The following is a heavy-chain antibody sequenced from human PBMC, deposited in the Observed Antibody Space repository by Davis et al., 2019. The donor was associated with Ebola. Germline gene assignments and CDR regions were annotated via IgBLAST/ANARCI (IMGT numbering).Heavy chain of an antibody. CDR2: ISYDGSNK. Sequence: GESLKISCAASGFTFSSYAMHWVRQAPGKGLEWVAVISYDGSNKYYADSVKGRFTISRDNSKNTLYLQMNSLRAEDTAVYYCAREAMAPFDYWGQGALVTVSS. J-gene: IGHJ4*02. V-gene: IGHV3-30-3*01. D-gene: IGHD5-18*01. CDR1: GFTFSSYA. CDR3: AREAMAPFDY.